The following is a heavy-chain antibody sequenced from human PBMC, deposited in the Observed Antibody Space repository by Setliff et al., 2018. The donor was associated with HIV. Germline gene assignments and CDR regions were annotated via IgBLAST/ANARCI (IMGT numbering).Heavy chain of an antibody. D-gene: IGHD6-13*01. J-gene: IGHJ6*02. CDR3: ARVGHSSSYHYYGMDV. CDR2: ISAYNGNT. CDR1: GYTFTSYG. V-gene: IGHV1-18*01. Sequence: ASVKVSCKASGYTFTSYGISWVRQAPGQGLEWMGWISAYNGNTNYAQKLQGRVTMTTDTSRSTAYMELSSLSSEDTAVFYCARVGHSSSYHYYGMDVWGQGTTVTVSS.